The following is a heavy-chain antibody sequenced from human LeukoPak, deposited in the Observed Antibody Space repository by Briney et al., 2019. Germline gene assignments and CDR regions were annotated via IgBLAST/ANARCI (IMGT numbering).Heavy chain of an antibody. CDR2: INPDSGGT. D-gene: IGHD1-26*01. Sequence: ASVKVSCKASGSTFTGYYIHWVRQAPGEGVEWMGWINPDSGGTNYAQKFQGRVTMTRDTSISTGYMELSRLRSDDTAVYYCARCPKQVGFAYWHFDLWGRGTLVTVSS. CDR3: ARCPKQVGFAYWHFDL. CDR1: GSTFTGYY. J-gene: IGHJ2*01. V-gene: IGHV1-2*02.